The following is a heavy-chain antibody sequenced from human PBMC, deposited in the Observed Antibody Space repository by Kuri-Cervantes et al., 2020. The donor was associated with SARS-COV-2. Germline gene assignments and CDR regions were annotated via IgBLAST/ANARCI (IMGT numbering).Heavy chain of an antibody. CDR2: ISSSSYI. CDR3: ARPEMVRGVDY. V-gene: IGHV3-21*01. Sequence: GESLKISCAASGFTFSSYSMNWVRQAPGKGLEWVSSISSSSYIYYADSVKGRFTISRDNAKNSLYLQMNSLRAEDTAVYYCARPEMVRGVDYWGQGTLVTVSS. J-gene: IGHJ4*02. D-gene: IGHD5-24*01. CDR1: GFTFSSYS.